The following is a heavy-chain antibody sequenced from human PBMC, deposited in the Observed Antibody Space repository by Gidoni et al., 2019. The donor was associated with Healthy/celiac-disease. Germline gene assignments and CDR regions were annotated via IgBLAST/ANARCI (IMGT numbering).Heavy chain of an antibody. D-gene: IGHD1-26*01. CDR1: GFTFSSYG. Sequence: QVQLVESGGGVVQPGRSLRLSCAASGFTFSSYGMHWVRQAPGKGLEWVAVISYDGSNKYYADSVKGRFTISRDNSKNTLYLQMNSLRAEDTAVYYCAKDISYGIGGATVFDYWGQGTLVTVSS. J-gene: IGHJ4*02. CDR3: AKDISYGIGGATVFDY. V-gene: IGHV3-30*18. CDR2: ISYDGSNK.